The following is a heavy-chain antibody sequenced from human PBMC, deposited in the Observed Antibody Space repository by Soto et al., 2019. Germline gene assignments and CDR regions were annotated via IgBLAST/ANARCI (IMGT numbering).Heavy chain of an antibody. Sequence: GAAGKGCWKASCFTFTSYAISWVRQAPGQGLEWMGWISAYNGNTNYAQKLQGRVTMTTDTSTSTAYMELRSLRSDDTAVYYCARDAPPEDYWGQGTLVTVSS. V-gene: IGHV1-18*01. CDR3: ARDAPPEDY. J-gene: IGHJ4*02. CDR1: CFTFTSYA. CDR2: ISAYNGNT.